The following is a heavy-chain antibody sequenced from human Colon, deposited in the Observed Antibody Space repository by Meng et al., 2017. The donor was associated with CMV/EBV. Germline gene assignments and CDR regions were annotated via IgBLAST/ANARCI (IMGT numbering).Heavy chain of an antibody. D-gene: IGHD2-2*02. Sequence: SETLSLTCTVSGGSINTYYWSWIRQPPGKGLEWIGYVSYRGNTNYNPSLESRVTISVDTSKKQFSLNLSSVTAADTAVYYCARAAEPPFAVLPAAIPTYYGLDVWGQGTTVTVSS. J-gene: IGHJ6*02. V-gene: IGHV4-59*01. CDR1: GGSINTYY. CDR2: VSYRGNT. CDR3: ARAAEPPFAVLPAAIPTYYGLDV.